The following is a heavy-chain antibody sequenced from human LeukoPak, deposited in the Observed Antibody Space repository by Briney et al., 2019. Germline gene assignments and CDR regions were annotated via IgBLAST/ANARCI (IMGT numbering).Heavy chain of an antibody. J-gene: IGHJ4*02. D-gene: IGHD3-9*01. CDR1: GFTVSSNY. CDR3: ASGRYFDWLLVDY. V-gene: IGHV3-53*01. CDR2: IYSGGST. Sequence: PGGSLRLSCAASGFTVSSNYMSWVRQAPGKGLEWVSVIYSGGSTYYADSVKGRFTISRDNSKNTLYLQMNGLRAEDTAVYYCASGRYFDWLLVDYWGQGTLVTVSS.